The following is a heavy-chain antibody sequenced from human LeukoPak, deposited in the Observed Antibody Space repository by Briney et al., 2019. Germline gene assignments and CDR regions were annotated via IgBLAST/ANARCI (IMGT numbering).Heavy chain of an antibody. CDR1: GVSISSYY. CDR3: ARVGHIVAAGTYDY. CDR2: IFYSGSP. Sequence: SETLSLTCTVSGVSISSYYWSWIRQPPGEGLEWIGNIFYSGSPNYKSSLKSRVTTSFDTSKNQFSLKLSSVTAADTAVYYCARVGHIVAAGTYDYWGQGTLVTVSS. D-gene: IGHD6-13*01. V-gene: IGHV4-59*08. J-gene: IGHJ4*02.